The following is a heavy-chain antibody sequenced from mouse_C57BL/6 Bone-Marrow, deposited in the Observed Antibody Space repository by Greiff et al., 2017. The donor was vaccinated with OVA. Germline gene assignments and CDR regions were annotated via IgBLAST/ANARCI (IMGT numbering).Heavy chain of an antibody. D-gene: IGHD1-1*01. V-gene: IGHV14-2*01. CDR1: GFTITDYY. J-gene: IGHJ4*01. CDR2: IDPEDGET. CDR3: AYGSSPYYAMDY. Sequence: EVQLQQSGAELVKPGSSVKLSCTASGFTITDYYMHWVKQRTEQGLDWIGRIDPEDGETKYAPKFPGKAPLTAATYSNPAYLPLSSLTSEDTDVYDSAYGSSPYYAMDYWGQGTSVTVSS.